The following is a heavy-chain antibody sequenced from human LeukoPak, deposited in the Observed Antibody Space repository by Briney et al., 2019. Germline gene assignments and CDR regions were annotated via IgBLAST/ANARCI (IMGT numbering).Heavy chain of an antibody. J-gene: IGHJ3*02. Sequence: PGGSLRLSCAASEFTLSGYDVNWVRQAPGKGLEWVSYISTSGSHMYYADSVKGRLTISRDNAKNSVYLQMNGLRAEDTAVYHCAREDAGDGFDIWGQGTMVTVSS. CDR3: AREDAGDGFDI. CDR1: EFTLSGYD. V-gene: IGHV3-48*03. CDR2: ISTSGSHM.